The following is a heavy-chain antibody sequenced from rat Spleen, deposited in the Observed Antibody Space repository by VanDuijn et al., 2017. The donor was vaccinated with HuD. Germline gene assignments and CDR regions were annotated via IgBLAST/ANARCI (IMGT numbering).Heavy chain of an antibody. Sequence: EVKLVESGGGLVQPGRSLKLSCAASGFTFDDYGMAWVRQAPKNGLEWVASISWDGSSTYYPDSVKGRFTISRDNAKNALYLQMNNLRSEDTALYYCASLNYGGYIEEFDYWGQGVMVTVSS. CDR1: GFTFDDYG. J-gene: IGHJ2*01. CDR2: ISWDGSST. V-gene: IGHV5-36*01. D-gene: IGHD1-11*01. CDR3: ASLNYGGYIEEFDY.